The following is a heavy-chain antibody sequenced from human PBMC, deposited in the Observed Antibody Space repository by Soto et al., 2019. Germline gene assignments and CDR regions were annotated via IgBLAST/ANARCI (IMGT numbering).Heavy chain of an antibody. CDR3: TRLSRPYYYDSSDAFDI. V-gene: IGHV3-73*01. CDR1: GYSFTSYW. D-gene: IGHD3-22*01. J-gene: IGHJ3*02. CDR2: IRSKANSYAT. Sequence: LKISCKGSGYSFTSYWISWVRQMPGKGLEWVGRIRSKANSYATAYAASVKGRFTISRDDSKNTAYLQMNSLKTEDTAVYYCTRLSRPYYYDSSDAFDIWGQGTMVTVSS.